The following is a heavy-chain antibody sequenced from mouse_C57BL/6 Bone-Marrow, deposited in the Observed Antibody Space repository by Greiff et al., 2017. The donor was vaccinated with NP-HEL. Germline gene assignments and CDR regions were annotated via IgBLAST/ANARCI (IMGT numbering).Heavy chain of an antibody. CDR3: AYSNCPYYYAMDY. J-gene: IGHJ4*01. CDR2: IDPNSGGT. CDR1: GYTFTSYW. V-gene: IGHV1-72*01. D-gene: IGHD2-5*01. Sequence: QVQLKESGAELVKPGASVKLSCKASGYTFTSYWMHWVKQRPGRGLEWIGRIDPNSGGTKYNEKFKSKATLTVDKPSSTAYMQLSSLTSEDSAVYYCAYSNCPYYYAMDYWGQGTSVTVSS.